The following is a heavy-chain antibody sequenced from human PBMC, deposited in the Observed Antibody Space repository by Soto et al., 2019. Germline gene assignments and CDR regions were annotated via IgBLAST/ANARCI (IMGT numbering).Heavy chain of an antibody. J-gene: IGHJ4*02. D-gene: IGHD2-21*02. CDR1: GFSLTTRPVG. Sequence: SGPTLVDPTRTLTLTCSFSGFSLTTRPVGVGWIRQSPGKALEWLAFAYWDDDNRYSPSLRTRLTVTKDTSKNQVVLTMTNMDPVDTATYYCAHRRHCGDWNGGYFDYWGQGTLVTVSS. CDR3: AHRRHCGDWNGGYFDY. V-gene: IGHV2-5*02. CDR2: AYWDDDN.